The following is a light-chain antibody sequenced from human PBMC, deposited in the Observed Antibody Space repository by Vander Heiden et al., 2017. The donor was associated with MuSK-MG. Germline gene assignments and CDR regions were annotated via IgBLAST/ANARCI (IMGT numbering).Light chain of an antibody. V-gene: IGLV3-21*02. Sequence: SYVLTQPPSVSVAPGQTARITCGGNNIGSKSVHWYQQKPGQAPVLVVYRDSDRPSGIPERFSGSNSGNTATLTISRVEAGDEADDYCQVWDSGTDHYVFGIATKVTVL. CDR2: RDS. J-gene: IGLJ1*01. CDR3: QVWDSGTDHYV. CDR1: NIGSKS.